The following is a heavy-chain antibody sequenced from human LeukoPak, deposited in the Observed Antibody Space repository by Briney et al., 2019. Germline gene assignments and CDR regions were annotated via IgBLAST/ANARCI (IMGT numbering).Heavy chain of an antibody. V-gene: IGHV1-69*04. CDR3: ARDYGDSSSWYLNWFDP. CDR2: IIPILGIA. Sequence: ASVKVSCKASGGTFSSYAISWVRQAPGQGLEWMGRIIPILGIANYAQKFQGRVTITADKSTSTAYMELSSLRSEDTAVYYCARDYGDSSSWYLNWFDPWGQGTLVTV. J-gene: IGHJ5*02. CDR1: GGTFSSYA. D-gene: IGHD6-13*01.